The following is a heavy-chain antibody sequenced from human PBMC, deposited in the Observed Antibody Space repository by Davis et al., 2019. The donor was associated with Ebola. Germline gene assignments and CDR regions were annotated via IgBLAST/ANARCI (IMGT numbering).Heavy chain of an antibody. J-gene: IGHJ4*02. Sequence: GESLKISCAASGFTFRTYWMSWVHQAPGKGPEWVANIKEDGSDKYYVDSVRGRFTISRDNAKNSLYLQMNSLRVEDTAVYYCARDTTVAGGGQNYWGQGTLVTVSS. CDR3: ARDTTVAGGGQNY. D-gene: IGHD6-13*01. CDR1: GFTFRTYW. V-gene: IGHV3-7*01. CDR2: IKEDGSDK.